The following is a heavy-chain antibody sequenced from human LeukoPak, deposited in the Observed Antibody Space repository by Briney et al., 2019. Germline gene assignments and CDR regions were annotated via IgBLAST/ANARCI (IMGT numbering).Heavy chain of an antibody. CDR1: GFIFTSYG. J-gene: IGHJ4*02. V-gene: IGHV3-30*18. D-gene: IGHD5-18*01. Sequence: PGGSLRLSCAASGFIFTSYGMPWVRQAPGKGLEWVAVVSFDGSNKYYADSVKGRFTISRDNSKNTLSLQMNSLRAEDTAVYYCAKDTRGYSYGLFDYWGQGTLVTVSS. CDR2: VSFDGSNK. CDR3: AKDTRGYSYGLFDY.